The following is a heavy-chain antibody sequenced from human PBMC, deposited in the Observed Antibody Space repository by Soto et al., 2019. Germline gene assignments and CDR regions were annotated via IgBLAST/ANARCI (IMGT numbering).Heavy chain of an antibody. CDR3: AKGKSENGVDWLDP. V-gene: IGHV3-23*01. J-gene: IGHJ5*02. D-gene: IGHD2-8*01. Sequence: LRLSCAASGFMFENYAMIWVRQSGGKGLELVATVRGNSYGAYYADSVRGRFIISRDNSKNTMSLQLNSLRDDDTAIYYCAKGKSENGVDWLDPWGPGTLVTVSS. CDR2: VRGNSYGA. CDR1: GFMFENYA.